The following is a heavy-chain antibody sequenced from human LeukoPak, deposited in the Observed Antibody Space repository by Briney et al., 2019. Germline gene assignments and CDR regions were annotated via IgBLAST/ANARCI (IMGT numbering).Heavy chain of an antibody. CDR2: ILSDGGSK. Sequence: GGSLRLSCAASGFTFSTYAMHWVRQAPGKGLEWVAIILSDGGSKDYADSVKGRFTTSRDNSRNTMYLQMNSLRNEDTAVHFCAREVTYYDFWSGYSRGYFDYWGQGTLVTVSS. D-gene: IGHD3-3*01. CDR1: GFTFSTYA. CDR3: AREVTYYDFWSGYSRGYFDY. J-gene: IGHJ4*02. V-gene: IGHV3-30*04.